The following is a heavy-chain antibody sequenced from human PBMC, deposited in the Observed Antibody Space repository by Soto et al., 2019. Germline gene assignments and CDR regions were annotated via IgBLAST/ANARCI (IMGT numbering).Heavy chain of an antibody. CDR3: ATVCLDYGLYNCAFDF. V-gene: IGHV1-69*12. D-gene: IGHD4-17*01. Sequence: QVQLVQSGAEVKKPGSSVKVSCKASGDTFSNYAITWVRQAPGQGLEWMGGIIPMFETSNYAQKFQGRVTITADESTKTAYMELSSLRSEDTAVYYCATVCLDYGLYNCAFDFWGQGTMVTVSS. CDR1: GDTFSNYA. J-gene: IGHJ3*01. CDR2: IIPMFETS.